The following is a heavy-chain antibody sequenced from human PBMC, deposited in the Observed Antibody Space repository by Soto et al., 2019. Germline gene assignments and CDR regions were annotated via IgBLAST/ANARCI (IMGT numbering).Heavy chain of an antibody. J-gene: IGHJ3*02. D-gene: IGHD3-22*01. V-gene: IGHV3-23*01. Sequence: HLLESGGGLVQPGGSLRLSCEASGFTFRGYAMSWVRQAPGKGLEWVSTISGSGGSTFYADSVKGRFTISRDNSRDTLYLQMNSLRAEDTAVYYCAKGVRTLIVVVISDAFDIWGQGTMVTVSS. CDR2: ISGSGGST. CDR1: GFTFRGYA. CDR3: AKGVRTLIVVVISDAFDI.